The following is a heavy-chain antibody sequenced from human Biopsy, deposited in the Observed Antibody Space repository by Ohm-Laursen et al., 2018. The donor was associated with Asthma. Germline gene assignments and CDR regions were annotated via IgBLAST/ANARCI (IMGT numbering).Heavy chain of an antibody. Sequence: GSLRLSCAASGFTFSNYGMHWVRQAPGRGLEWVSYISSSSSPIYYADSVKGRFTISRDNAKNSLFLQMNSLRAEDTAVYYCAREKVIESRGFQNWFDPWGQGTLVHVSS. CDR3: AREKVIESRGFQNWFDP. J-gene: IGHJ5*02. D-gene: IGHD3-16*02. CDR1: GFTFSNYG. V-gene: IGHV3-48*01. CDR2: ISSSSSPI.